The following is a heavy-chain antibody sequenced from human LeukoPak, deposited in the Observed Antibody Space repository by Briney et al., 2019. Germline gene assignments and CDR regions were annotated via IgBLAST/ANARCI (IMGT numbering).Heavy chain of an antibody. J-gene: IGHJ4*02. V-gene: IGHV3-21*01. CDR3: ARVGGSPLWFGEFPNY. Sequence: GGSLRLSCAASGFTFSSYSMNWVRQAPGKGPEWVSSISSSSSYIYYADSVKGRFTVSRDNAKNSLYLQMNSLRAEDTAVYYCARVGGSPLWFGEFPNYWGQGTLVTVSS. CDR2: ISSSSSYI. D-gene: IGHD3-10*01. CDR1: GFTFSSYS.